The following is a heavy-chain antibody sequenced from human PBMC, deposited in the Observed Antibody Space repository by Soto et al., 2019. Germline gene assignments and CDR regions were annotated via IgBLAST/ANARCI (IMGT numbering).Heavy chain of an antibody. J-gene: IGHJ6*03. CDR3: ARISGWFLGAGYYYYMDV. CDR2: MNPNSGNT. V-gene: IGHV1-8*01. CDR1: GYTFTSYD. D-gene: IGHD6-19*01. Sequence: GASVKVSCKASGYTFTSYDINWVRQATGQGLEWMGWMNPNSGNTGYAQKFQGRVTMTRNTSISTAYMELSSLRSEDTAVYYCARISGWFLGAGYYYYMDVWGKGTTVTVSS.